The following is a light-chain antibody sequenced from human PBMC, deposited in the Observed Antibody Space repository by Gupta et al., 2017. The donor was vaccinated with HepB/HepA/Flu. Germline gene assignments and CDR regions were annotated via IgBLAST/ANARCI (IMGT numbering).Light chain of an antibody. CDR3: YVWDTFHDHNWV. J-gene: IGLJ3*02. Sequence: SYVLTQPPSVSLAPGKTASLTCGGNDIESKSVHWYQQKPGQAPLLVGDGESDRSSGIHDRCAGYTDWNTETLNNRTVEDRNDADEADYVWDTFHDHNWVFGGGTKLTVL. CDR2: GES. CDR1: DIESKS. V-gene: IGLV3-21*03.